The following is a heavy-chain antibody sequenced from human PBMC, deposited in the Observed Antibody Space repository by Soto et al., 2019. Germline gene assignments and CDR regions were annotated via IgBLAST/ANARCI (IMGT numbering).Heavy chain of an antibody. V-gene: IGHV3-30-3*01. Sequence: QVQLVESGGGVVQPGRSLRLSCAASGFTFSSYAMHWVRQAPGKGLEWVAVISYDGSNKYYADSVKGRFTISRDNSKNTLYLQMNSLRAEDTAVYYCARDQREEGYSYGYYFDYWGQGTLVTVSS. CDR1: GFTFSSYA. D-gene: IGHD5-18*01. J-gene: IGHJ4*02. CDR2: ISYDGSNK. CDR3: ARDQREEGYSYGYYFDY.